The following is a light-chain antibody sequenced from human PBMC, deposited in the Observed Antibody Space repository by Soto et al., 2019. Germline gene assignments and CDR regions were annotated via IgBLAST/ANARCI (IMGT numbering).Light chain of an antibody. V-gene: IGKV1-39*01. J-gene: IGKJ1*01. Sequence: DIQMTQSPSSLSASVGDRVTITCRASQSISSYLNWYQQKPGKAPKLLIYSASSLQSGVPSRFSGRGSGTDFTLTISSLQPEDFATYHCQQSYRTPLTFGQGTKVEIK. CDR1: QSISSY. CDR3: QQSYRTPLT. CDR2: SAS.